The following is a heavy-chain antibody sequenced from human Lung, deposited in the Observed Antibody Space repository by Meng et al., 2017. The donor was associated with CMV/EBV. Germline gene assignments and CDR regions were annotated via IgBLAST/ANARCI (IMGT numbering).Heavy chain of an antibody. Sequence: GESXKISCAASRFTFSDYYMSWIRQAPGKGLEWVSYISSSSSYIYYADSVKGRFTISRDNAKNSLYLQMNSLRAEDTAVYYCARDLAFGGLYDYLGQGTLVTVSS. CDR2: ISSSSSYI. CDR1: RFTFSDYY. D-gene: IGHD6-19*01. CDR3: ARDLAFGGLYDY. J-gene: IGHJ4*02. V-gene: IGHV3-11*06.